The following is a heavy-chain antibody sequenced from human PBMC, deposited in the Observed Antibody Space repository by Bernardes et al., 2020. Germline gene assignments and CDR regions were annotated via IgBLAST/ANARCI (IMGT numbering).Heavy chain of an antibody. Sequence: SETLSLTCTVSGGSVSSGSYYWSWIRQPPGKGLEWIGYIYYSGSTNYNPSLKSRVTISVDTSKNQFSLKLSSVTAADTAVYYCARDFPIRPMAYCSGGSCYGRFDPWGQGTLVTVSS. V-gene: IGHV4-61*01. CDR2: IYYSGST. CDR3: ARDFPIRPMAYCSGGSCYGRFDP. J-gene: IGHJ5*02. D-gene: IGHD2-15*01. CDR1: GGSVSSGSYY.